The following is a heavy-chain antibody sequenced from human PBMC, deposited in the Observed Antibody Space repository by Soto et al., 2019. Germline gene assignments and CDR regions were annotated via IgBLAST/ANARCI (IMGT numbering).Heavy chain of an antibody. CDR1: GDSISTYY. D-gene: IGHD1-26*01. CDR2: IYYTGDT. Sequence: SETVSLTCTVSGDSISTYYWHWIGLPPGKGLEWIGYIYYTGDTNYDSSLKSSVTISLETSKNQFSLKLSSVTAADTAVYYCARDPSGHPPLYRFDPWGQGTLVTVSS. J-gene: IGHJ5*02. CDR3: ARDPSGHPPLYRFDP. V-gene: IGHV4-59*01.